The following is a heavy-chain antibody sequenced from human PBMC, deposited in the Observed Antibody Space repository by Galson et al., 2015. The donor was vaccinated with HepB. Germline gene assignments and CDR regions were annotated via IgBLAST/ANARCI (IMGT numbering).Heavy chain of an antibody. CDR3: ARELSTVTRGSIDY. V-gene: IGHV3-30-3*01. D-gene: IGHD4-17*01. CDR2: ISYDGSNK. J-gene: IGHJ4*02. Sequence: SLRLSCAASGFTFSSYAMHWVRQAPGKGLEWVAVISYDGSNKYYADSVKGRFTISRDNSKNTLYLQMNSLRAEDTAVYYCARELSTVTRGSIDYWGQGTLVTVSS. CDR1: GFTFSSYA.